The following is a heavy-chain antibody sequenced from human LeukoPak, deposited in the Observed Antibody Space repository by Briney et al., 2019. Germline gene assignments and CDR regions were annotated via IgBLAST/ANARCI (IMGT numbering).Heavy chain of an antibody. V-gene: IGHV3-9*01. CDR1: GFTFDDYA. CDR2: ISWNSGSI. D-gene: IGHD1-26*01. J-gene: IGHJ3*02. Sequence: GGSLRLSCAASGFTFDDYAMHWVRQAPGKGLEWVSGISWNSGSIGYADSVKGRFTIPRANAKNPLYLQMNSLRAEDTALYYCAKDTEWELRAGDAFDIWGQGTMVTVSS. CDR3: AKDTEWELRAGDAFDI.